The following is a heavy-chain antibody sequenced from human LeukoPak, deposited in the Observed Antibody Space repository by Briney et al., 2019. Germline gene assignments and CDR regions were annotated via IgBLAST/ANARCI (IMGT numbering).Heavy chain of an antibody. V-gene: IGHV3-21*01. J-gene: IGHJ4*02. CDR1: GFTFSSYN. CDR2: ISRSSDYI. Sequence: GGSLRLSCAASGFTFSSYNMNWVRQAPGKGLEWVSSISRSSDYIYYADSVKGRFTISRDNAKNSLYLQMNSLRAEDTAVYYRAREELSYWGQGTLVTVSS. CDR3: AREELSY. D-gene: IGHD1-26*01.